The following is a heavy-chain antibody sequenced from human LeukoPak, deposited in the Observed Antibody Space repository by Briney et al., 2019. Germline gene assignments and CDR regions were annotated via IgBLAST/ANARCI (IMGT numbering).Heavy chain of an antibody. V-gene: IGHV4-61*02. CDR3: ARTRVSVAVESSGYYQGDY. Sequence: SQTLSLTCTVSGGSISSGSYYWSWIRQPAGKGLEWIGRIYTSGSTNYNPSLKSRVTISVDTSKNQFSLKLSSVIAADTAVYYCARTRVSVAVESSGYYQGDYWGQGTLVTVSS. CDR1: GGSISSGSYY. CDR2: IYTSGST. J-gene: IGHJ4*02. D-gene: IGHD3-22*01.